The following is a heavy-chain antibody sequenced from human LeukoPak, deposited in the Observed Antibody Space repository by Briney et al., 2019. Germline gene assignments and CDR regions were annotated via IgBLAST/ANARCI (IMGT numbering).Heavy chain of an antibody. CDR1: GGSISNYY. CDR2: IHYSGST. CDR3: ARSVTPHWYFDL. J-gene: IGHJ2*01. Sequence: SETLSLTCTVSGGSISNYYWTWIRQPPGKGLELIGYIHYSGSTYYNPSLKSRVTISVDTSKNQFSLKLSSVTAADTAVYYCARSVTPHWYFDLWGRGTLVTVSS. D-gene: IGHD4-17*01. V-gene: IGHV4-59*08.